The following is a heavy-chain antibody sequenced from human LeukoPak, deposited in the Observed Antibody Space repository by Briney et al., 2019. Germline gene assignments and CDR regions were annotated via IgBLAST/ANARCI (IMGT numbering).Heavy chain of an antibody. D-gene: IGHD6-19*01. CDR1: GFIFSSYA. V-gene: IGHV3-23*01. CDR3: AKDRLDPRNYFDY. Sequence: GGSLRLSCAASGFIFSSYAMSWVRQAPGKGLEWVSAISGSGGSTYYADSVKGRFTISRDNSKNTLYLQMNSLRAEDTAVYYCAKDRLDPRNYFDYWGQGTLVTISS. J-gene: IGHJ4*02. CDR2: ISGSGGST.